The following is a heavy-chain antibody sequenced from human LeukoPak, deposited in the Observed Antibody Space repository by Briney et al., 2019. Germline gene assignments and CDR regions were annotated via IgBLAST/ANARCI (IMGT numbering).Heavy chain of an antibody. D-gene: IGHD4-17*01. CDR1: GFTFGSYW. CDR3: ASYDWLDP. Sequence: GGSLRLSCAASGFTFGSYWMSWVRQAPGKGLEWVANIKQDGSEKYYVDSVKGRFTISRDNAENSLSLQMNSLRAEDTAAYYCASYDWLDPWGQGTLVTVSS. CDR2: IKQDGSEK. V-gene: IGHV3-7*03. J-gene: IGHJ5*02.